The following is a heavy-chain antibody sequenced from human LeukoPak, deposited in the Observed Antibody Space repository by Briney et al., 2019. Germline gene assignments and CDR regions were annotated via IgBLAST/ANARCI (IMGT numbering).Heavy chain of an antibody. D-gene: IGHD1-26*01. CDR1: GFTFSNYW. V-gene: IGHV3-74*01. CDR3: ARESGRRDQQGGFDY. J-gene: IGHJ4*02. Sequence: GGSLRLSCAASGFTFSNYWMHWVRQVPGKGLVWVSHINSDGRIINYADSVKGRFTISRDNAKNTLYLQMNSLRVEDTAVYYCARESGRRDQQGGFDYWGQGTLVTVSS. CDR2: INSDGRII.